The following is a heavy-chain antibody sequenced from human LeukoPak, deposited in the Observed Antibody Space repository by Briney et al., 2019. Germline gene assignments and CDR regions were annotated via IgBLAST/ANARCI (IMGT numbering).Heavy chain of an antibody. CDR3: ARELRPWIQLWPPGNYGMDV. D-gene: IGHD5-18*01. V-gene: IGHV3-48*03. CDR1: GFTFSSYE. Sequence: PGGSLRLSCAASGFTFSSYEMNWVRQAPGKGLEWVSYISSSGSTIYYADSVKGRFTISRDNAKNSLYLQMNSLRAEDTAVYYCARELRPWIQLWPPGNYGMDVWGQGTTVTVSS. CDR2: ISSSGSTI. J-gene: IGHJ6*02.